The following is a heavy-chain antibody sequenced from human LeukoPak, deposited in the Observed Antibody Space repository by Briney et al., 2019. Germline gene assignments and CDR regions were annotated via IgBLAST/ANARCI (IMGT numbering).Heavy chain of an antibody. J-gene: IGHJ2*01. CDR1: GGSISSGSYY. Sequence: SQTLSLTCTVSGGSISSGSYYWRWIRQPAGKGLEWIGRIYTSGSTNYNPSLKSRVTISVDTSKNQFSLKLSSVTAADTAVYYCARDRMGATDWYFDLWGRGTLVTVSS. D-gene: IGHD1-26*01. V-gene: IGHV4-61*02. CDR2: IYTSGST. CDR3: ARDRMGATDWYFDL.